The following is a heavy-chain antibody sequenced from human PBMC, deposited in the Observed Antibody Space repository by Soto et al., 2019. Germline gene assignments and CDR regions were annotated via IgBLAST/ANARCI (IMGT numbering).Heavy chain of an antibody. D-gene: IGHD3-22*01. CDR2: IKRDGSEK. J-gene: IGHJ3*02. V-gene: IGHV3-7*03. Sequence: EVQLVESGGGLVQPGGSLRLSCAGSGFIFSSYWMTWVRQAPGKGLEWVANIKRDGSEKYYVDSMKGRFTISRDNAKKSLYLQMNSLRAEDTAVYYCARETHEDRPLSGNAFDIWGQGTMVTISS. CDR1: GFIFSSYW. CDR3: ARETHEDRPLSGNAFDI.